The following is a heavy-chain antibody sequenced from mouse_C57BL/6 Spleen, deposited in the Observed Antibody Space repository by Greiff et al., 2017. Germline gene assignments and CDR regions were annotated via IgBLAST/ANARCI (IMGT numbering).Heavy chain of an antibody. CDR2: IDPSDSYT. CDR3: ARRVATRYFDV. Sequence: VQLQQPGAELVKPGASVKLSCKASGYTFTSYWMQWVKQRPGQGLEWIGEIDPSDSYTNYNQKFKGKATLTVDTSSSTAYMQLSSLTSEDSAVYYCARRVATRYFDVWGTGTTVTVSS. D-gene: IGHD1-1*01. CDR1: GYTFTSYW. V-gene: IGHV1-50*01. J-gene: IGHJ1*03.